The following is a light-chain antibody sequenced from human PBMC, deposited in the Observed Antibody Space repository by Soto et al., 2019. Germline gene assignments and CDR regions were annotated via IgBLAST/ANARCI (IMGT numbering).Light chain of an antibody. CDR3: SSYTSSSTLGV. J-gene: IGLJ1*01. V-gene: IGLV2-14*01. CDR1: SSDVGGYNY. Sequence: ALTQPASVSGSPGQSITISCTGTSSDVGGYNYVSWYQQHPGKAPKLMIYEVSNRPSGVSNRFSGSKSGNTASLTISGLQAEDEADYYCSSYTSSSTLGVFGTGTKVTVL. CDR2: EVS.